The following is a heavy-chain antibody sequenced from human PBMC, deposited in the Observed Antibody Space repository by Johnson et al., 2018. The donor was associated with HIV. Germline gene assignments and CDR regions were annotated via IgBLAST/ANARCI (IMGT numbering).Heavy chain of an antibody. Sequence: VQLVESGGGLVQSGGSLRLSCAASGFTFSSYAMSWVRQAPGKGLEWVSAISGSGGSTYYADSVKGRFTISRDNCKNTLYLQMNSLRAEDTAVYYCAKDGESQQLPLGDAFDIWGQGTMVTVSS. CDR3: AKDGESQQLPLGDAFDI. CDR2: ISGSGGST. CDR1: GFTFSSYA. D-gene: IGHD6-13*01. J-gene: IGHJ3*02. V-gene: IGHV3-23*04.